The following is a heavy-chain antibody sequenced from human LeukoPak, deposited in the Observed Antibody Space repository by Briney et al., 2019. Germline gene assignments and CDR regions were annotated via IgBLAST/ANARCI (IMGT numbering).Heavy chain of an antibody. CDR3: ARDDILTGSYFDY. V-gene: IGHV1-18*01. Sequence: ASVRVSCKASGYTFTSYGISWVRKAPGQGLEWLGWISAYNGNTNYAQKLQGRVTMTTDTSTSTAYMELRSLRSDDTAVYYCARDDILTGSYFDYWGQGTLVTVSS. J-gene: IGHJ4*02. D-gene: IGHD3-9*01. CDR1: GYTFTSYG. CDR2: ISAYNGNT.